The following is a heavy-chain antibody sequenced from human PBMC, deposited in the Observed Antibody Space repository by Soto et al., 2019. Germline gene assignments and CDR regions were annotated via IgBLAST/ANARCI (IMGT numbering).Heavy chain of an antibody. V-gene: IGHV1-46*01. CDR2: INPSGGST. D-gene: IGHD6-6*01. J-gene: IGHJ5*02. CDR3: ARPAGRLANWFDP. Sequence: ASVKVSCKASGYTFTDYRMICVRPDPGQGLEWMGIINPSGGSTNYAPNFQGRVTLTRDSFTSTVYMELSNLRSEDTAVYYCARPAGRLANWFDPWGQGTLVTAPQ. CDR1: GYTFTDYR.